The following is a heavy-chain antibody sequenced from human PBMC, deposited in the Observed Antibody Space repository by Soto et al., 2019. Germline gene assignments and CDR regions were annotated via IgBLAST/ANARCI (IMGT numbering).Heavy chain of an antibody. Sequence: RRLSCAASGFTFSGYTMNWVRQAPGKGLGWVAVIGNSGDGTHYADSVKGRFTISRDNSKNTLYLQMESLRAEDTAVYYCVKDVCDYWGQGVLVTVSS. CDR3: VKDVCDY. V-gene: IGHV3-23*01. CDR2: IGNSGDGT. CDR1: GFTFSGYT. J-gene: IGHJ4*02.